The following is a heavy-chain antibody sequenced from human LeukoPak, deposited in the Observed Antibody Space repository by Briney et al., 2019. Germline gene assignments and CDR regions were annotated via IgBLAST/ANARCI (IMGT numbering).Heavy chain of an antibody. Sequence: GGSLRLSCTASGFTFGDYAMSWVRQAPGKGLEWVGFIRSKAYGGTTEYAASVKGRFTISRDDSKSIAYLQMNSLKTEDTAVYYCTRELTNWFDPWGQGTLVTVSS. V-gene: IGHV3-49*04. CDR2: IRSKAYGGTT. CDR1: GFTFGDYA. D-gene: IGHD2-8*01. CDR3: TRELTNWFDP. J-gene: IGHJ5*02.